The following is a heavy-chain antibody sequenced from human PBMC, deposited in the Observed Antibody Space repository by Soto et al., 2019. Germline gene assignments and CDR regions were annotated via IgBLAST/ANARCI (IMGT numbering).Heavy chain of an antibody. Sequence: PGESLKISCKASGYTFNTYWIAWVRQMPGKGLEWMGLIYPGDSDTRYSPSFQGQVTISADKSTSTAYLEWSSLKASDTAMYYCARHRRNRQLFLDKFRFDPWGQGTLVTVSS. J-gene: IGHJ5*02. V-gene: IGHV5-51*01. CDR3: ARHRRNRQLFLDKFRFDP. D-gene: IGHD3-3*01. CDR2: IYPGDSDT. CDR1: GYTFNTYW.